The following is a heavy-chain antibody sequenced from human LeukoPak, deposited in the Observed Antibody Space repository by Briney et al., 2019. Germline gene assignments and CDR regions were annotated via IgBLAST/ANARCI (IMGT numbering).Heavy chain of an antibody. D-gene: IGHD1-7*01. CDR2: IYYSGST. J-gene: IGHJ4*02. V-gene: IGHV4-59*01. CDR3: ARVSNWNYSFDY. Sequence: SETLSLTCTVSGGSISSYYWSWIRQPPGKGLEWIGYIYYSGSTNYNPSLKSRVTISVDTSKNQFSLKLSSVTAADTAVYYCARVSNWNYSFDYWGQGTLVTVSS. CDR1: GGSISSYY.